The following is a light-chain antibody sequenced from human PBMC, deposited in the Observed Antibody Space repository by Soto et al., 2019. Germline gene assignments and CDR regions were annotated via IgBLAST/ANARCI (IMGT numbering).Light chain of an antibody. J-gene: IGKJ4*01. CDR1: QGISSW. CDR2: AAS. Sequence: DIQMTQSPSSVSASVGDRVTITCRASQGISSWLAWYQQKPGKAPKLLIYAASSLQSGVPSRFSGSGSRTHFSLSINNLQPEDVGTYFCQHYDNLPLTFGGGTKVDIK. V-gene: IGKV1-12*01. CDR3: QHYDNLPLT.